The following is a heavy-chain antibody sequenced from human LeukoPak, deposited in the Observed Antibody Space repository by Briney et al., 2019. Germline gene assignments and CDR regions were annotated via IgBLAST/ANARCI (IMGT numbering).Heavy chain of an antibody. CDR2: INPSGGST. CDR3: ARQSYRGSYLLYWFDP. V-gene: IGHV1-46*01. Sequence: ASVTVSRKASGYTFTSYYMHWVRQAPGQGLEWMGIINPSGGSTSYAQKFQGRVTMTRDTSTSTVYMELSSLSSEDTAVYYCARQSYRGSYLLYWFDPWCQGTVVTVSA. CDR1: GYTFTSYY. D-gene: IGHD1-26*01. J-gene: IGHJ5*02.